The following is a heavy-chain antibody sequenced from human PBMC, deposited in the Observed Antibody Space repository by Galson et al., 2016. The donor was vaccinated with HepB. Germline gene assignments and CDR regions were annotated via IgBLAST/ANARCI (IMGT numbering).Heavy chain of an antibody. Sequence: SLRLSCAVSGFSFSRCAMNWVRQAPGKGLEWVSGISGGGGSTYYADSVKGRFTISRPNSKNILYLQMNSLRAEDTAVYYCAKDATMVRGISRSFFQRIQTAYYFDSWGQGTLVTVSS. CDR3: AKDATMVRGISRSFFQRIQTAYYFDS. CDR1: GFSFSRCA. D-gene: IGHD3-10*01. J-gene: IGHJ4*02. V-gene: IGHV3-23*01. CDR2: ISGGGGST.